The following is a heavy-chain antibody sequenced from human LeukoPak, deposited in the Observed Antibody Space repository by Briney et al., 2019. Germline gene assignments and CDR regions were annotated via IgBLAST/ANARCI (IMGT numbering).Heavy chain of an antibody. V-gene: IGHV3-21*01. CDR3: ARDLDPEGGDYANWFDP. Sequence: GGSLRLSCAASGFTFSSYRMNWVRQAPGKGLAWVSSISSISSYLYYADSVKGRFTISRDNAKNSLYLQMNSLRAEDTAVYYCARDLDPEGGDYANWFDPWGQGTLVTVSS. CDR1: GFTFSSYR. CDR2: ISSISSYL. D-gene: IGHD4-17*01. J-gene: IGHJ5*02.